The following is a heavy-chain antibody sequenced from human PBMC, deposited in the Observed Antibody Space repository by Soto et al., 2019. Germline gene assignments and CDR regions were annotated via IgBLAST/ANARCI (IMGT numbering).Heavy chain of an antibody. V-gene: IGHV3-23*01. Sequence: GGSLRLSCAASGFTFSIFAMSWVRQSPGKGLEWVSTISGSGGSTYYADAVKGRFSISRDNSMGTLYLQMKSLRVEDTAIYYCAKEVSLGSTVDPGYWGQGTLVTVSS. CDR1: GFTFSIFA. CDR3: AKEVSLGSTVDPGY. D-gene: IGHD7-27*01. J-gene: IGHJ4*02. CDR2: ISGSGGST.